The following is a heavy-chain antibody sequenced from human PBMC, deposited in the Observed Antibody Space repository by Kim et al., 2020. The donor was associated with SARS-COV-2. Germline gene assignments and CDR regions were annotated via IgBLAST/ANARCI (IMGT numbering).Heavy chain of an antibody. J-gene: IGHJ4*02. CDR1: GFTFSSYW. Sequence: GGSLRLSCVASGFTFSSYWMHWVRQAPGKGLVWVSRVNSDGSSTSYADSVKGRFTISRDNARNTLYLQMNSLRAEDTAVYYCANHSTEYDWDKFDYWGQGTLVTVSS. CDR2: VNSDGSST. D-gene: IGHD3-16*01. V-gene: IGHV3-74*01. CDR3: ANHSTEYDWDKFDY.